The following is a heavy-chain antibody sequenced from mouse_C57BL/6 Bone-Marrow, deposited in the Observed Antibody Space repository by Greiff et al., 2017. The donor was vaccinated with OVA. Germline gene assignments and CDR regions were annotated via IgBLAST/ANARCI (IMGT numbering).Heavy chain of an antibody. Sequence: QVHVKQPGTELVKPGASVKLSCKASGYTFTSYWMHWVKQRPGQGLEWIGNINPSNGGTNYNEKFKSKATLTVDKSSSTAYMQLSSLTSEDSAVYYCSHYYGSSGWYFDVWGTGTTVTVSS. V-gene: IGHV1-53*01. J-gene: IGHJ1*03. CDR2: INPSNGGT. CDR3: SHYYGSSGWYFDV. D-gene: IGHD1-1*01. CDR1: GYTFTSYW.